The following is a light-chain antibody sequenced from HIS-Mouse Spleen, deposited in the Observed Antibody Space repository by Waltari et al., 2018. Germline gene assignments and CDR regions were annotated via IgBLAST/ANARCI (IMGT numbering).Light chain of an antibody. J-gene: IGKJ1*01. CDR2: AAY. CDR1: QGISSY. CDR3: QQLNSYPPT. V-gene: IGKV1-9*01. Sequence: DIQLTQSPSFLSASVGDRVTITCRASQGISSYLAWYQQKPGKAPKLLIYAAYTLQSGVPSRCSGSGSRTEFTLTISSQQPEDFATYYCQQLNSYPPTFGQGTKVEIK.